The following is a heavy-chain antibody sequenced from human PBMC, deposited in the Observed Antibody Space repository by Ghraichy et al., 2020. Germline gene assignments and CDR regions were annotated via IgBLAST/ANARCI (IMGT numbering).Heavy chain of an antibody. CDR1: GYTFTSYW. J-gene: IGHJ6*02. V-gene: IGHV5-51*01. D-gene: IGHD3-9*01. Sequence: GTLNISCKGSGYTFTSYWIGWVRQMPGKGLEWMGVIYPSDSDTKYSPSFQGQVTISADKSINTAYLQWSSLKASDTAMYYCARSAPGYNILTGYYGGYYHYGMDVWGQGTTVTVSS. CDR3: ARSAPGYNILTGYYGGYYHYGMDV. CDR2: IYPSDSDT.